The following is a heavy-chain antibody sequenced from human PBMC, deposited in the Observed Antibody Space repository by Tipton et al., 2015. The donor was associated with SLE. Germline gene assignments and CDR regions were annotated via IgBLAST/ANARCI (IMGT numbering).Heavy chain of an antibody. CDR2: IYYRGTA. J-gene: IGHJ3*01. CDR3: ARTFYGGGDAFDV. Sequence: LRLSCAVSGYSISTSDSNWWSWIRQPPGKGLEWIGYIYYRGTAYYNPSLRSRVTVSVDTSKNQFSLRLNSVTAVDTAVYYCARTFYGGGDAFDVWGQGTKVSVSS. D-gene: IGHD4-23*01. CDR1: GYSISTSDSNW. V-gene: IGHV4-28*01.